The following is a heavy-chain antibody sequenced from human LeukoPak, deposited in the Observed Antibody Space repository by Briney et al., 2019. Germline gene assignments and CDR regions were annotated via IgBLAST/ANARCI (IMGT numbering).Heavy chain of an antibody. D-gene: IGHD3-22*01. J-gene: IGHJ4*02. Sequence: GGSLKLSCAASGFTFSDSAMHWVRQASGKGLEWVGRIRSKANSYATACAASVKGRFTIYRDDSKNTAYLQMNSLKTEDTAVYYCTRRDYYDSSGIGDYWGQGTLVTVSS. CDR2: IRSKANSYAT. CDR1: GFTFSDSA. V-gene: IGHV3-73*01. CDR3: TRRDYYDSSGIGDY.